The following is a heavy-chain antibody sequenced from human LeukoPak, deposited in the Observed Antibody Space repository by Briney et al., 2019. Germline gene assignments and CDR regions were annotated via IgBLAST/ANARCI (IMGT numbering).Heavy chain of an antibody. CDR2: INPNSGDT. V-gene: IGHV1-2*02. Sequence: ASVRVSCKASGYTFTGYYIHWVRQAPGQGLEWMGWINPNSGDTDYARKFQGRVTMTRDTSISTAYMELSGLRFDDTAIYYCARGGQHLVEDWGQGTLVTVSS. CDR1: GYTFTGYY. J-gene: IGHJ4*02. CDR3: ARGGQHLVED. D-gene: IGHD6-13*01.